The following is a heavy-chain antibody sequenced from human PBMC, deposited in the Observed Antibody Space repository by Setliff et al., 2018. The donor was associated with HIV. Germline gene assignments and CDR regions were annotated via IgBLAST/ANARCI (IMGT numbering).Heavy chain of an antibody. Sequence: PGKGLEWIGYISYRGTTYYNPSFKSRVTMSMDTSKNQVSLKLTSVTAADTAVHFCARLQKLDDIYYLDDWGQGTLVTVSS. V-gene: IGHV4-31*02. CDR3: ARLQKLDDIYYLDD. J-gene: IGHJ4*02. D-gene: IGHD4-4*01. CDR2: ISYRGTT.